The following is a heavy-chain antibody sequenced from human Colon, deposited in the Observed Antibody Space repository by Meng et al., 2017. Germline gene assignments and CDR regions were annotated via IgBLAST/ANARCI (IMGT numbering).Heavy chain of an antibody. CDR1: GFTFSYYA. CDR3: AKLLGVSVVIQVDC. V-gene: IGHV3-23*01. D-gene: IGHD3-16*02. Sequence: GGPLRLSCAASGFTFSYYAMSWVRQAPGKGLEWVSAISGSGDSTYYADSVKGRFTISRDNSKNTLYLQMNSLRAEDTAVYYCAKLLGVSVVIQVDCWGQGTLVTVSS. CDR2: ISGSGDST. J-gene: IGHJ4*02.